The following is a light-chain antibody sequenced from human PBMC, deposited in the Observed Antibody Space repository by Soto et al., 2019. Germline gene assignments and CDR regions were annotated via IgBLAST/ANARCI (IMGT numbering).Light chain of an antibody. CDR2: SNN. CDR1: SSNIGSNS. Sequence: QSVLTQPPSASGTPGQRVTISCSGSSSNIGSNSVNWYQQFPGTAPKLLIKSNNQRPSGVPDRFSGFKSGTSASLAISGLQSEDEADYYCAAWDDSLSGQVFGGGTKLTVL. CDR3: AAWDDSLSGQV. V-gene: IGLV1-44*01. J-gene: IGLJ2*01.